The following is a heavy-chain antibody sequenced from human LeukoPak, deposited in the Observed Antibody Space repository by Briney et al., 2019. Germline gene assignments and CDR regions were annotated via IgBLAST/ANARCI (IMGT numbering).Heavy chain of an antibody. CDR2: ISSSSSTI. D-gene: IGHD6-13*01. V-gene: IGHV3-48*01. CDR1: GFTFSSYG. J-gene: IGHJ4*02. Sequence: GGSLRLSCAASGFTFSSYGMTWVRQAPGKGLEWVSYISSSSSTIYYADSVKGRFTISRDNAKNSLYLQMNSLRAEDTAVYYCAREPLNIIAAAGTFDYWGQGTLVTVSS. CDR3: AREPLNIIAAAGTFDY.